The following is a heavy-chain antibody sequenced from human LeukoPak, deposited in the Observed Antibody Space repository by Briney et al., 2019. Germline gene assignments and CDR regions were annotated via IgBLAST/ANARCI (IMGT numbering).Heavy chain of an antibody. D-gene: IGHD6-13*01. CDR1: GFTFDDYG. J-gene: IGHJ4*02. V-gene: IGHV3-20*04. CDR2: ITWNGGST. CDR3: ARDAYSSSRNDY. Sequence: RPGGSLRLSCAASGFTFDDYGMSWVRQAPGKGLEWVSGITWNGGSTGYADSVKGRFTIARDNAKNSLYLQMNSLRAEDTAVYYCARDAYSSSRNDYWGQGTLVTVSS.